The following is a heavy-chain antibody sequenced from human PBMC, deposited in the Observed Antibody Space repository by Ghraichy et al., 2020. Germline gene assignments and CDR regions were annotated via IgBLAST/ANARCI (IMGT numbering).Heavy chain of an antibody. Sequence: SGPTLVKPTQTLTLTCTFSGFSLSTSGMCVSWIRQPPGKALEWLALIDWDDDKYYSTSLKTRLTISKDTSKNQVVLTMTNMDPVDTATYYCARMILGYCSSTSCLGYYGMDVWGQGTTVTVSS. CDR1: GFSLSTSGMC. CDR2: IDWDDDK. D-gene: IGHD2-2*01. CDR3: ARMILGYCSSTSCLGYYGMDV. V-gene: IGHV2-70*01. J-gene: IGHJ6*02.